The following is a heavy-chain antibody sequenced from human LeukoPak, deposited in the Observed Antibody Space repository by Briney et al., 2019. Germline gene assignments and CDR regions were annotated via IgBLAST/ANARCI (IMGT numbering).Heavy chain of an antibody. CDR2: IIPMFGAP. Sequence: SVKVSCKASGDTFNSYAIAWVRQAPGQGLEWMGGIIPMFGAPDYAEKFQGRVTITADKATSTAYMELSSLRSEDTAVYYCAGGRTDIVVVPATLRNYYFDYWGQGTLVTVSS. J-gene: IGHJ4*02. CDR1: GDTFNSYA. V-gene: IGHV1-69*06. CDR3: AGGRTDIVVVPATLRNYYFDY. D-gene: IGHD2-2*01.